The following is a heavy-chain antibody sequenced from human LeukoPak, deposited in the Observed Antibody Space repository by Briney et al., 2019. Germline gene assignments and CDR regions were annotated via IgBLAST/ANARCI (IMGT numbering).Heavy chain of an antibody. CDR2: ISAYNGNT. J-gene: IGHJ4*02. V-gene: IGHV1-18*04. CDR1: GYTFTGYY. CDR3: ARLFSGSYSHTSDY. D-gene: IGHD1-26*01. Sequence: ASVKVSCKASGYTFTGYYMHWVRQAPGQGLEWMGWISAYNGNTNYAQKLQGRVTMTTDTSTSTAYMELSSLRSEDTAVYYCARLFSGSYSHTSDYWGQGTLVTVSS.